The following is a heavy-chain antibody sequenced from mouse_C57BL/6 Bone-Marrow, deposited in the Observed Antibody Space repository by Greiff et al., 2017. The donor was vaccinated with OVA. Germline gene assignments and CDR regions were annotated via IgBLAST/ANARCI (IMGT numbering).Heavy chain of an antibody. J-gene: IGHJ3*01. CDR2: IYPGDGDT. CDR1: GYAFSSYW. V-gene: IGHV1-80*01. D-gene: IGHD2-4*01. CDR3: ANLYYDYGEFAY. Sequence: QVQLQQSGAELVKPGASVKISCKASGYAFSSYWMNWVKQRPGKGLEWIGQIYPGDGDTNYNGKFKGKATLTADKSSSTAYMQLSSLTSEDSAVSFCANLYYDYGEFAYWGQGTLVTVSA.